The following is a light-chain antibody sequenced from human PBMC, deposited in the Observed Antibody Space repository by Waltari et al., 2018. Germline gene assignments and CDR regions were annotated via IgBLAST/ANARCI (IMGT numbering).Light chain of an antibody. CDR2: KAS. CDR1: QSISSW. V-gene: IGKV1-5*03. Sequence: DIQMTQSPSTLSASVGDRVTITSRASQSISSWLAGYQQKPGKAPKPLIYKASSLESGVPSRFSGSGSETEFTLTISSLQPDDFATYYCQQYNSYPITFGGGTKVEIK. CDR3: QQYNSYPIT. J-gene: IGKJ4*01.